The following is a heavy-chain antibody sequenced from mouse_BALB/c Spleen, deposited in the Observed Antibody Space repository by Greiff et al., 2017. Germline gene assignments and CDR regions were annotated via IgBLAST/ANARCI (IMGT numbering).Heavy chain of an antibody. D-gene: IGHD2-3*01. Sequence: VQLQQSGAELAKPGASVKISCKASGYTFTSYWMHWVKQRPGQGLEWIGYINPSTGYTEYNQKFKDKATLTADKSSSTAYMQLSSLTSEDSAVYYCARYGDGYYPDYWGQGTTLTVSS. CDR2: INPSTGYT. CDR1: GYTFTSYW. CDR3: ARYGDGYYPDY. V-gene: IGHV1-7*01. J-gene: IGHJ2*01.